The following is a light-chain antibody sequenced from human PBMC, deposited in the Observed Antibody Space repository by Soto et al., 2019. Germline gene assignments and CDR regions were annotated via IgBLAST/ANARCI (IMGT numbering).Light chain of an antibody. J-gene: IGLJ7*01. CDR3: SSYSSTNTLGV. Sequence: QSTLTQPASVSGSPGQSITISCTGTSSDVGGYNYVSWYRQHPGKAPKLILYDVSDRPSGVSTRFSGSRSGNTASLTISGLQAEDEADYYCSSYSSTNTLGVFGGGTQLTVL. CDR2: DVS. CDR1: SSDVGGYNY. V-gene: IGLV2-14*01.